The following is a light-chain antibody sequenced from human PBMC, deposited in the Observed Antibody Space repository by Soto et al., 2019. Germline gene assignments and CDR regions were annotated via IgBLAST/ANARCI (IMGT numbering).Light chain of an antibody. Sequence: QSVLTQPASVSGSPGQSITISCTGTSSDVGSYNLVSWYQQHPGKAPKLMIYEVSKRPSGASNRFSGSKSGNTASLTISGLQAEDEADYYCCSYAGSSTPSYVFGTGTKVTVL. J-gene: IGLJ1*01. V-gene: IGLV2-23*02. CDR1: SSDVGSYNL. CDR3: CSYAGSSTPSYV. CDR2: EVS.